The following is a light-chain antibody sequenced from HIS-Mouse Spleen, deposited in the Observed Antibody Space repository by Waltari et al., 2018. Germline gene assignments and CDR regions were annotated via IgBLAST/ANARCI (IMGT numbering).Light chain of an antibody. CDR1: KLGDKY. V-gene: IGLV3-1*01. CDR2: QDS. CDR3: QAWDSSTANVV. J-gene: IGLJ2*01. Sequence: SYELTQPPSVSVSPGQTASITCSGDKLGDKYACWYQQKPGQSPVLVIYQDSKRPSGIPEPFSGPNSGNTATLTISGTQAMDEADYYCQAWDSSTANVVFGGGTKLTVL.